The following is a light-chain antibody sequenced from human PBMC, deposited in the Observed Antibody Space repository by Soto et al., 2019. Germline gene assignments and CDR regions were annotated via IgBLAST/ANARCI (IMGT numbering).Light chain of an antibody. Sequence: QSALTQPASVSGSPGQSITISCTGTSSDVGGYNYVSWYQQHPGKAPKLMIYDVSNRTSGVSNRFSGSKSGNTASLTISGLQAEDEADYYCSSYTSSSTPVVFGGRTKLTVL. CDR3: SSYTSSSTPVV. CDR1: SSDVGGYNY. V-gene: IGLV2-14*01. J-gene: IGLJ2*01. CDR2: DVS.